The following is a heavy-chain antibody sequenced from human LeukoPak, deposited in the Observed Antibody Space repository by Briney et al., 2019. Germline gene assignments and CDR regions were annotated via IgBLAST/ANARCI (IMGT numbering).Heavy chain of an antibody. CDR1: GGSFSGYY. V-gene: IGHV4-34*01. J-gene: IGHJ5*02. CDR3: ARGGIVWGSYRGRYNWFDP. Sequence: SETLSLTCAVYGGSFSGYYWSWIRQPPGKGLEWMGEINHSGSTNYNPSLKSRVTISVDTSKNQFSLKLSSVTAADTAVYYCARGGIVWGSYRGRYNWFDPWGQGTLVTVSS. D-gene: IGHD3-16*02. CDR2: INHSGST.